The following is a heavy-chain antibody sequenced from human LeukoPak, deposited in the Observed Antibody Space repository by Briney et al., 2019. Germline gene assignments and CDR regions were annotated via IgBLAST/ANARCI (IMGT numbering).Heavy chain of an antibody. Sequence: PGGSLRLSCAASGFTVSSNYMSWVRQAPGKGLEWVSVIYSGGSTYYADSVKGRFTISRDNSKNTLYLQMNSLRAEDTAVYHCARGDDYGGAWYYFDYWGQGTLVTVSS. CDR2: IYSGGST. V-gene: IGHV3-53*01. CDR3: ARGDDYGGAWYYFDY. D-gene: IGHD4-23*01. CDR1: GFTVSSNY. J-gene: IGHJ4*02.